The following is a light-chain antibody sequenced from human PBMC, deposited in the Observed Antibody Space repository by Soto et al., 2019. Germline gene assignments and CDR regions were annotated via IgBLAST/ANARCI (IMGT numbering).Light chain of an antibody. CDR1: SSNVGSNT. CDR2: SDG. J-gene: IGLJ3*02. V-gene: IGLV1-44*01. Sequence: QSVLTQPPSASGTPGQRVTISRSGSSSNVGSNTVSWYQQLPGTAPKVLIYSDGQRPSGVPDRFSGSRSGSSASLAISGLQSGDEGDYYCASWEDSLNGWVIGGGTKLTVL. CDR3: ASWEDSLNGWV.